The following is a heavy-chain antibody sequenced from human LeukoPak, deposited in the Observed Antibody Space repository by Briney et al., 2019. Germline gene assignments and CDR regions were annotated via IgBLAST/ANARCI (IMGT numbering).Heavy chain of an antibody. CDR3: AKEGAYPIITYDS. Sequence: PAGSLRLSCAASGFTFSSYWMNWIRQAPGKGLEWVANIKGDGNTKNYVDSVKGRFSISGDNAKNSLYLQMDSLRAEDTAVYYCAKEGAYPIITYDSWGQGALVTVSS. CDR1: GFTFSSYW. D-gene: IGHD3-10*01. V-gene: IGHV3-7*01. J-gene: IGHJ5*01. CDR2: IKGDGNTK.